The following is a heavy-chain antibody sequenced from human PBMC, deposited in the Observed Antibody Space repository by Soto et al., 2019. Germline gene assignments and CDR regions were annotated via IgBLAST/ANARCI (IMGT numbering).Heavy chain of an antibody. Sequence: EVQLVESGGGLVQPGGSLRLSCAASGFSFSDHYMDWVRQAPGKGLEWVGRIKNKANSYTTQYAAAVKGRFTISRKDSKNSLSLQMSSLKSDDTAVYYCVRVRLGAPTRYFDYWGQGTLVTVSS. CDR1: GFSFSDHY. J-gene: IGHJ4*02. V-gene: IGHV3-72*01. CDR3: VRVRLGAPTRYFDY. CDR2: IKNKANSYTT.